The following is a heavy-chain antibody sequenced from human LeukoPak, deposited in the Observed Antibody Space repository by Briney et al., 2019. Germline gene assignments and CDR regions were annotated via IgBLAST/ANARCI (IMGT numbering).Heavy chain of an antibody. CDR3: ARDGDSSSWYKDAFDI. CDR1: GGSFSGYS. J-gene: IGHJ3*02. D-gene: IGHD6-13*01. V-gene: IGHV4-34*01. Sequence: SETLSLTCAVYGGSFSGYSWNWIRQPPGKGLEWIGEINHSGSTNYNSSLKSRVTISVDTSKNQFSLMMTSVTAADTAVYYCARDGDSSSWYKDAFDIWGQGTMVTVSS. CDR2: INHSGST.